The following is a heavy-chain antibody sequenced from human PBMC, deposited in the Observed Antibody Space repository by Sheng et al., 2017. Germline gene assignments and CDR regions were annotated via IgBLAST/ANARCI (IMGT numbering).Heavy chain of an antibody. Sequence: QLQLQEPGPGLVKPSGTLSLTCIVSGGSISSTNYCWGWIRQSPGKGLEWIGSIYYSGTTYYNPSLQSRVTVSIDTSKNHFSLKLNSMTAADTAVYYCVREATTRYYSGSGTLDHIDSWGQGTLVHRLL. CDR3: VREATTRYYSGSGTLDHIDS. D-gene: IGHD3-10*01. CDR2: IYYSGTT. J-gene: IGHJ4*02. V-gene: IGHV4-39*07. CDR1: GGSISSTNYC.